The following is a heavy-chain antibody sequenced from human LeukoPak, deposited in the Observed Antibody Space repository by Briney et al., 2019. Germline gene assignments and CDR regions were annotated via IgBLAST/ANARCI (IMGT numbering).Heavy chain of an antibody. CDR2: IIPILGIA. CDR1: GGTFSSYA. J-gene: IGHJ4*02. V-gene: IGHV1-69*04. D-gene: IGHD5-18*01. Sequence: SVKVSCKASGGTFSSYAISWVRQAPGQGLEWMGRIIPILGIANYAQKFQGRVTITADKSTSTAYMELSSLRSEDTAVYYCAKGYSYGYSWDYWGQGTLVTVSS. CDR3: AKGYSYGYSWDY.